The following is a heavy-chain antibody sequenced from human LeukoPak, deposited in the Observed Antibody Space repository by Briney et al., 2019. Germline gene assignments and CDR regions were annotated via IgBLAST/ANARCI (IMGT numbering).Heavy chain of an antibody. CDR1: GYTVTIYY. V-gene: IGHV1-46*01. CDR3: ARDLYYGSGSNFDY. CDR2: INPSGGST. D-gene: IGHD3-10*01. J-gene: IGHJ4*02. Sequence: ASVKVSCKASGYTVTIYYMRWVRQAPGQRLEWVGIINPSGGSTSYAQKFQGRVTMTRDTSTSTVYMELSSLRSEDTAVYYCARDLYYGSGSNFDYWGQGTLVTVSS.